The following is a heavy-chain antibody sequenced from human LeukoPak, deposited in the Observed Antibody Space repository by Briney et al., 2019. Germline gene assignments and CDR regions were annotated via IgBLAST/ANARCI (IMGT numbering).Heavy chain of an antibody. J-gene: IGHJ3*02. V-gene: IGHV3-48*03. Sequence: PGGSLRLSCAASGFTFSSFEMNWVRQAPGKGLEWVSYISSGGTTMYYADSVKGRFIIFRDNSKNTLYLQMNSLRPDDTAVYYCARDRSGIYDAFDIWGQGAMVTVSS. D-gene: IGHD1-14*01. CDR1: GFTFSSFE. CDR2: ISSGGTTM. CDR3: ARDRSGIYDAFDI.